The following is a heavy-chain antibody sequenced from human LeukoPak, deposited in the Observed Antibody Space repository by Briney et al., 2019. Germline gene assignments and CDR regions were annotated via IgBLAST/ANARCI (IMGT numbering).Heavy chain of an antibody. Sequence: GGSLRLSCAAAGFTFNSYAMNWVRQAPGKGLEGVSGISGSGGGTYYADSVKGRFTISRDNSKNTLYLQMNSLRAEDTAVYHCAKDGRSYSSGWPPFDYWGQGALVTVSS. CDR3: AKDGRSYSSGWPPFDY. CDR1: GFTFNSYA. CDR2: ISGSGGGT. V-gene: IGHV3-23*01. D-gene: IGHD6-19*01. J-gene: IGHJ4*02.